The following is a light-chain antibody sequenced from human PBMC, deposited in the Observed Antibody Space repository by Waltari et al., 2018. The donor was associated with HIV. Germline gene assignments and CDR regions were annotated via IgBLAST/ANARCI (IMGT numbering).Light chain of an antibody. J-gene: IGLJ2*01. CDR1: NIERKS. CDR3: QVWDSSSDHVL. CDR2: YDS. Sequence: SSVLTQPPSVSVAPGKTAMITCGGNNIERKSVNRYQQKAGQAPVLLIYYDSDRPSGIPERFSGSNSGNTATLTISRVGDGDEADYYCQVWDSSSDHVLFGGGTKLTVL. V-gene: IGLV3-21*04.